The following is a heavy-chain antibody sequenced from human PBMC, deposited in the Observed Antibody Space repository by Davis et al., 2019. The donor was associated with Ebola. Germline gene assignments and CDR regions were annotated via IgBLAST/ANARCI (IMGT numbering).Heavy chain of an antibody. CDR2: ISGSGGST. D-gene: IGHD1-26*01. V-gene: IGHV3-23*01. CDR1: GFTFTIYA. Sequence: PGGSLRLSCAASGFTFTIYAMSWVRQTPGKGLEWVSAISGSGGSTYYADSVKGRFTISKDNSKNTLYLEMSSLRLEDTAVYYCVREGGATNFDFWGQGTLVTVSS. J-gene: IGHJ4*02. CDR3: VREGGATNFDF.